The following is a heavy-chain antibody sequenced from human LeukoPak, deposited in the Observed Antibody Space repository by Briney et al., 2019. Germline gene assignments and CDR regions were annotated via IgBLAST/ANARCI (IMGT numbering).Heavy chain of an antibody. V-gene: IGHV1-69*13. CDR3: ASGVYYYGSGSYFSRAEYFQH. D-gene: IGHD3-10*01. Sequence: ASVKVSCKASGGTFSSYGISWVRQAPGQGLEWMGGIIPIFGTANYAQKFQGRVTITADESTSTAYMELSSLRSEDSAVYYCASGVYYYGSGSYFSRAEYFQHWGQGTLVTVSS. CDR1: GGTFSSYG. CDR2: IIPIFGTA. J-gene: IGHJ1*01.